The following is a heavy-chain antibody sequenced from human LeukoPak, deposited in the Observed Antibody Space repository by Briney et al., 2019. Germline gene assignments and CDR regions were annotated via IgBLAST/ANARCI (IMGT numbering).Heavy chain of an antibody. Sequence: PGGSLRLSCAASGFTFSSHGINWVRQAPGKGLEWVSGISPSGSISYYADSVKGRFTISRDNSKNTLYLQMNSLRAEDTAVYYCAKGITDYGDYPNAFDIWGQGTMVTVSS. CDR3: AKGITDYGDYPNAFDI. CDR1: GFTFSSHG. V-gene: IGHV3-23*01. J-gene: IGHJ3*02. D-gene: IGHD4-17*01. CDR2: ISPSGSIS.